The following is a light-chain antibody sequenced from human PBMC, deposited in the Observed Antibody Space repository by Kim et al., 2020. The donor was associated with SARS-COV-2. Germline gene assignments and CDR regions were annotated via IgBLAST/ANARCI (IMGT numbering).Light chain of an antibody. CDR3: QAWDSSTAV. CDR2: QDS. Sequence: SYELTQPPSVSVSPGQTASITCSGDKLGDKYACWYQQKPGQSPVLVIYQDSKRPSGIPERFSGSNSGNTATLTISGTQAMDEADCYCQAWDSSTAVFGGGTQLTVL. V-gene: IGLV3-1*01. J-gene: IGLJ3*02. CDR1: KLGDKY.